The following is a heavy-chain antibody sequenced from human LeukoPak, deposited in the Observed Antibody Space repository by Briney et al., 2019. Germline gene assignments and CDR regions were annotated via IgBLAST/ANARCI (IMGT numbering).Heavy chain of an antibody. CDR3: AKDSAWGRYDD. CDR2: ITSSGIT. Sequence: GGSLTVSCAVPGFTVSANSMSWVRQAPGKGLEWVSGITSSGITYYADSVKGRFTVSRDNSKNTLYLQMNSLRAEDRAVYYCAKDSAWGRYDDWGQGTLVTVSS. V-gene: IGHV3-23*01. D-gene: IGHD3-16*01. CDR1: GFTVSANS. J-gene: IGHJ1*01.